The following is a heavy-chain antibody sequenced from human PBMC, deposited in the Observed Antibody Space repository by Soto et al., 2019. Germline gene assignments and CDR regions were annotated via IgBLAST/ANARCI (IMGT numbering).Heavy chain of an antibody. CDR3: ARGDYYDSSGPFSDAFDI. J-gene: IGHJ3*02. CDR1: GLTFSSYW. CDR2: IKPDGSEK. Sequence: GGSLRLSCASSGLTFSSYWMSWVRQAPGKGLEWVANIKPDGSEKWYVDSVKGRFTISRDNAKNSLYLQMNSLRVEDTAVYYCARGDYYDSSGPFSDAFDIWGQGTMVTVSS. D-gene: IGHD3-22*01. V-gene: IGHV3-7*04.